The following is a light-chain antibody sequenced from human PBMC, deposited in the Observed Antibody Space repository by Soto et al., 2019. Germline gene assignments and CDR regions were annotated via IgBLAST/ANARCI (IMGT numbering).Light chain of an antibody. CDR1: QSVSRR. J-gene: IGKJ5*01. CDR3: QQYGGSPIT. Sequence: EVVLRQSPGTLSLSPGGRATLSSWASQSVSRRLAWYQQRPGQSPRLLISGASMRASGVPVRFIGSGSGTDFTLTITRLEPEDFAVYYCQQYGGSPITFGLGTRLEIK. CDR2: GAS. V-gene: IGKV3-20*01.